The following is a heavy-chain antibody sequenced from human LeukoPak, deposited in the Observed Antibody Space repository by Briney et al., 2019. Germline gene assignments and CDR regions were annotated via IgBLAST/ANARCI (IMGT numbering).Heavy chain of an antibody. CDR2: VYYSGST. V-gene: IGHV4-59*08. Sequence: SETLSLTCTVSGGSISGHYWTWIRQPPGKGLEWMGYVYYSGSTNYNPSLKSRVTISLDTSKNQFSLKLRSVNAADTAVYYRARQWGANGYGYFDYWGQGTLVTVSS. CDR3: ARQWGANGYGYFDY. D-gene: IGHD5-12*01. CDR1: GGSISGHY. J-gene: IGHJ4*02.